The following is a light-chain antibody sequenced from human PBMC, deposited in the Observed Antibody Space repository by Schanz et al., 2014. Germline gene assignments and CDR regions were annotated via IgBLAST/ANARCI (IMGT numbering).Light chain of an antibody. Sequence: QSVLTQPPSVSGAPGQRVTISCTGSTSNIGADYDVHWYQQLPGTAPKLLIYAYINRPSGVPDRFSASKSGTSASLAITGLQAEDEADYYCSSFTTTDTWVFGGGTKVTVL. CDR2: AYI. V-gene: IGLV1-40*01. J-gene: IGLJ3*02. CDR3: SSFTTTDTWV. CDR1: TSNIGADYD.